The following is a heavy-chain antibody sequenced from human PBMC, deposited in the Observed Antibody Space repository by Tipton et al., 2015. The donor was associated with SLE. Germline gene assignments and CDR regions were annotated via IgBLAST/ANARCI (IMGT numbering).Heavy chain of an antibody. J-gene: IGHJ4*02. CDR2: IYYRGST. Sequence: TLSLTCTVSGGSIRSGGYFWSWIRQPPGKGLEWIGYIYYRGSTFYNASLKSRVSMSVDKSKNQFSLKLTSLSAADTAIYYCARLLPCDSDTNGYYAYFDSWGQGTLVTVSS. CDR1: GGSIRSGGYF. CDR3: ARLLPCDSDTNGYYAYFDS. D-gene: IGHD2-8*01. V-gene: IGHV4-31*03.